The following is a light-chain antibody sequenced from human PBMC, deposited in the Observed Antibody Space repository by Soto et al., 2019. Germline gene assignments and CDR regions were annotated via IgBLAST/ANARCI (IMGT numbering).Light chain of an antibody. CDR2: AAS. Sequence: EIVLTQSPGTLSSSPGERATLSCRASQSVSSSYLAWYQQKPGQAPRLLIYAASSRASGIPDTFSGSGSGTEFALTISRLEPEDFAVYYCQQYGSSSWTFGQGTRVEI. CDR1: QSVSSSY. CDR3: QQYGSSSWT. V-gene: IGKV3-20*01. J-gene: IGKJ1*01.